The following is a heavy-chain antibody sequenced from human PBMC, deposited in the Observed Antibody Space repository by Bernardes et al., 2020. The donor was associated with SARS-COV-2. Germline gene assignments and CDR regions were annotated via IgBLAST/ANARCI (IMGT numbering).Heavy chain of an antibody. V-gene: IGHV1-24*01. J-gene: IGHJ5*02. CDR3: ATVPPFISGWYLSVHPNWFDP. CDR1: GYTLTELS. CDR2: FDPEDGET. D-gene: IGHD6-19*01. Sequence: ASVKVSCKVSGYTLTELSMHWVRQAPGKGLEWMGGFDPEDGETIYAQKFQGRVTMTEDTSTDTAYMELSSLRSEDTAVYYCATVPPFISGWYLSVHPNWFDPWGQGCLVTVSS.